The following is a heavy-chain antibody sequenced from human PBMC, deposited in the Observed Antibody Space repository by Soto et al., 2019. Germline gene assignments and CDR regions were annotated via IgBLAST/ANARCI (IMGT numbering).Heavy chain of an antibody. CDR1: GDSISSYY. J-gene: IGHJ5*02. V-gene: IGHV4-59*01. Sequence: SETLSLTCTVSGDSISSYYWSWIRQSPGRGLEWIGCIYYRGTTNYNPSLKSRVSMSVDTSKRQFSLKLSSVTAADSAVYYCARDMGTHNSRHSDSNWFDPWGQGTLVTVSS. D-gene: IGHD6-13*01. CDR3: ARDMGTHNSRHSDSNWFDP. CDR2: IYYRGTT.